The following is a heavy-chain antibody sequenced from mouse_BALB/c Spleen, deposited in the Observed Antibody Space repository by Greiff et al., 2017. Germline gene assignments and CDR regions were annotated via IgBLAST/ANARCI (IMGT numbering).Heavy chain of an antibody. V-gene: IGHV1-5*01. CDR2: IYPGNSDT. CDR1: GYSFTSYW. J-gene: IGHJ2*01. D-gene: IGHD1-1*01. CDR3: TSGSSLYFDY. Sequence: EVQLQQSGTVLARPGASVKMSCKASGYSFTSYWMHWVKQRPGQGLEWIGAIYPGNSDTSYNQKFKGKAKLTAVTSASTAYMELSSLTNEDSAVYYCTSGSSLYFDYWGRGTTLTVSS.